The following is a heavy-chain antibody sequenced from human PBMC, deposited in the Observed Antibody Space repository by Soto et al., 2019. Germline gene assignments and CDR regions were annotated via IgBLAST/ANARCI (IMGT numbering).Heavy chain of an antibody. Sequence: WGSLRLSCSASGFTFSSYAMSWFRQAPGKGLEWVSAISGSGGSTYYADSVKGRFTISRDNSKNTLYLQMNSLRAEDTAVYYCAKYQQPLVDYWGQGTLVTVSS. CDR2: ISGSGGST. V-gene: IGHV3-23*01. CDR3: AKYQQPLVDY. J-gene: IGHJ4*02. D-gene: IGHD6-25*01. CDR1: GFTFSSYA.